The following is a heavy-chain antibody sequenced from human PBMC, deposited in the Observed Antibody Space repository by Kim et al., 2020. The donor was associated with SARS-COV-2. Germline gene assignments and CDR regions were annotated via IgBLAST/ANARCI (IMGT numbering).Heavy chain of an antibody. CDR1: GFTFSSYA. CDR2: ISGSGGST. J-gene: IGHJ2*01. CDR3: AKVPGARIAVAGTTEYWYFDL. D-gene: IGHD6-19*01. Sequence: GGSLRLSCAASGFTFSSYAMSWVRQAPGKGLEWVSAISGSGGSTYYADSVKGRFTISRDNSKNTLYLQMNSLRAEDTPVYYCAKVPGARIAVAGTTEYWYFDLWGRGTLVTVSS. V-gene: IGHV3-23*01.